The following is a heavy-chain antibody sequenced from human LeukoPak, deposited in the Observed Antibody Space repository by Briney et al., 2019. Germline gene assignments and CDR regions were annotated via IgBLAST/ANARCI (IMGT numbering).Heavy chain of an antibody. V-gene: IGHV1-2*02. Sequence: AXXKVSCKASGYTFTGYYMHWVRQAPGQGLEWMGWINPNSGGTNYAQKFQGRVTMTRDTSISTAYMELSRLRSDDTAVYYCARDREPKTYYYDSSGYPYFDYWGQGTLVTVSS. CDR3: ARDREPKTYYYDSSGYPYFDY. D-gene: IGHD3-22*01. CDR1: GYTFTGYY. J-gene: IGHJ4*02. CDR2: INPNSGGT.